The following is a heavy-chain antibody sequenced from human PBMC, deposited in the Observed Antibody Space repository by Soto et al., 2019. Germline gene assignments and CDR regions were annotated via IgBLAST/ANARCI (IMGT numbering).Heavy chain of an antibody. CDR1: GFTFSSYA. V-gene: IGHV3-23*01. J-gene: IGHJ4*02. CDR3: AKKTGYSSSHPIDY. CDR2: ISGSGGST. D-gene: IGHD6-6*01. Sequence: QTGGSVRLSCAASGFTFSSYAMSWVRQAPGKGLEWVSAISGSGGSTYYADSVKGRFTISRDNSKNTLYLQMNSLRAEDTAVYYCAKKTGYSSSHPIDYWGQGTLVTVSS.